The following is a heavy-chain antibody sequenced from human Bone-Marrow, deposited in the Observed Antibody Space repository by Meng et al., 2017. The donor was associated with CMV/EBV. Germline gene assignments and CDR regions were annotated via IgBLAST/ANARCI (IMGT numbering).Heavy chain of an antibody. D-gene: IGHD1-26*01. V-gene: IGHV3-23*01. J-gene: IGHJ4*02. CDR1: GFSFSDYA. Sequence: CSASGFSFSDYAMSWVRQAPGKGLEWVSAISNTGGSTYHADSVKGRFTISRDNSKNTLYLQMDGLRAEDTAVYFCAKARQQVGAFDYWGQGTLVTVSS. CDR3: AKARQQVGAFDY. CDR2: ISNTGGST.